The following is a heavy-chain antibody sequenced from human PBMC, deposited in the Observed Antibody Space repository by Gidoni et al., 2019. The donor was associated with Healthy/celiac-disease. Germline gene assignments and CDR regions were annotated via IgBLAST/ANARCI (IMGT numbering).Heavy chain of an antibody. D-gene: IGHD5-12*01. CDR2: ISWDGGSP. J-gene: IGHJ3*02. Sequence: EVQLVECGGVVVQPGGSLRLPCAAPGFPFDDYTMHWVRQAPGKGLGWVSLISWDGGSPYYADSVKCRFTISRDNSKTSLYLHMNSLRPDDTALYYCAHAVLYDPGAFAICGHGPLVTVSS. CDR3: AHAVLYDPGAFAI. V-gene: IGHV3-43*01. CDR1: GFPFDDYT.